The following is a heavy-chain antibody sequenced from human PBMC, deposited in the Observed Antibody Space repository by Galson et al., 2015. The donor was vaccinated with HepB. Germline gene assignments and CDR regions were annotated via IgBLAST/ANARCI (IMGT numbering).Heavy chain of an antibody. CDR2: IDPTDSYT. CDR1: GYSFTTYW. J-gene: IGHJ3*02. V-gene: IGHV5-10-1*01. CDR3: ARRSTGTRAFDI. D-gene: IGHD1-7*01. Sequence: QSGAEVKEPGESLRISCKGSGYSFTTYWISWVRQMPGKGLEWMGRIDPTDSYTNYSPSFQGHVTISADKSISTAYLQWSSLKASDTAMYYCARRSTGTRAFDIWGQGTMVTVSS.